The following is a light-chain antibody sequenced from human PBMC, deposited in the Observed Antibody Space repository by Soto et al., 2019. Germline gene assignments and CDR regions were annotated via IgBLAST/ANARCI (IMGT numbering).Light chain of an antibody. J-gene: IGKJ1*01. CDR1: QSVSSN. V-gene: IGKV3-15*01. CDR3: QQYNSWWT. CDR2: GAS. Sequence: EAVMTQSPATLSVSPVERATLSCRASQSVSSNLAWYQQKPGQAPRLLIHGASTRATGIPARFSGSGSGTEFTLTISSLQSEDFAVYYCQQYNSWWTFGQGTKVDIK.